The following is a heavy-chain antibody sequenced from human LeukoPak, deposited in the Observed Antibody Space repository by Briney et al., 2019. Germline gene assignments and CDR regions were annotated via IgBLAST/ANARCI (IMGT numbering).Heavy chain of an antibody. CDR3: AREGGDYVWGSYRSTSFDY. CDR1: GFTFSSYS. D-gene: IGHD3-16*02. J-gene: IGHJ4*02. CDR2: ISSSSSYI. V-gene: IGHV3-21*01. Sequence: GGSLRLSCAASGFTFSSYSMNWVRQAPGKGLEWVSSISSSSSYIYYADSVKGRFTISRDNAKNSLYLQMNSLRAEDTAVYYCAREGGDYVWGSYRSTSFDYWGQGTLVTVSS.